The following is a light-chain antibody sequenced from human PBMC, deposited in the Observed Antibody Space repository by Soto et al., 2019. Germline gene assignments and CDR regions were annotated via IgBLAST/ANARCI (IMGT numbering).Light chain of an antibody. Sequence: SVLPQPPSASGSPGQSVTISSTETSSDVGGYNYVSWYQQHPGKAPKLMIYEVTKRPSGVPDRFSGSKSGNTASLTVSGLQAEDDADYYCSSYAGSNNLKVFGTGTKVTVL. CDR2: EVT. J-gene: IGLJ1*01. CDR1: SSDVGGYNY. CDR3: SSYAGSNNLKV. V-gene: IGLV2-8*01.